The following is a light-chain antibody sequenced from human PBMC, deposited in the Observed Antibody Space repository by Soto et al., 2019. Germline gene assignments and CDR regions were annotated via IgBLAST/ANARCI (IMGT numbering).Light chain of an antibody. CDR2: AAS. CDR3: QQTFNTPHT. Sequence: DVQLTQSPSSLSASVGDRVTITCRARQNINSYLNWYQQRPGTAPKFLIYAASSLQSGVPSKFRGSESGTEFSLIISGLQPEDSGFDFCQQTFNTPHTFGQGTKLEI. J-gene: IGKJ2*01. CDR1: QNINSY. V-gene: IGKV1-39*01.